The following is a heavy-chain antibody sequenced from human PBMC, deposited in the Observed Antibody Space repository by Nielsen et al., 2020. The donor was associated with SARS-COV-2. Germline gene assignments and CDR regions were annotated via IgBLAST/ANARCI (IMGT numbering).Heavy chain of an antibody. CDR2: IYYSGTT. V-gene: IGHV4-59*08. Sequence: SETLSLTCTVSGGSISNYYWSWIRQPPGKGLEWIGYIYYSGTTNINPSLKSRVTISVDTSMDQLSLRLSSVTAADTAVYYCARLPAGTASFDIWGQGTMVTVS. D-gene: IGHD2-2*01. CDR1: GGSISNYY. J-gene: IGHJ3*02. CDR3: ARLPAGTASFDI.